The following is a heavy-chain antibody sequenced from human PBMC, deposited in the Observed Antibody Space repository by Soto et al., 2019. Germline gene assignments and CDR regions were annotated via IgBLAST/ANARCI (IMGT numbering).Heavy chain of an antibody. CDR1: GGSISGYY. V-gene: IGHV4-59*01. CDR3: ATHHEFHX. CDR2: IYDSGST. J-gene: IGHJ5*02. Sequence: SDTLSLTCTVSGGSISGYYWSWIRQSPGKGLEWILDIYDSGSTNYNPALKSRVTISVDTSKNQFSLRVTSVTASDTAMYYCATHHEFHXWGQVAMVTVSX.